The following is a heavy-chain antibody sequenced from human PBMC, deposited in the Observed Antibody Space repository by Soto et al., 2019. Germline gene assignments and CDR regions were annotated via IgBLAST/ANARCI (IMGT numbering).Heavy chain of an antibody. CDR1: GFNLDDYA. J-gene: IGHJ6*02. Sequence: PGGSLRLSCSASGFNLDDYAMHWVRKATGKGLEWVSGISWNSGSIGYADSVKGRFTISRDNAKNSLYLQMNSLRAEDTAVYYCAKGAGYYYYYGMDVWGQGTTVTVSS. CDR2: ISWNSGSI. CDR3: AKGAGYYYYYGMDV. V-gene: IGHV3-9*01.